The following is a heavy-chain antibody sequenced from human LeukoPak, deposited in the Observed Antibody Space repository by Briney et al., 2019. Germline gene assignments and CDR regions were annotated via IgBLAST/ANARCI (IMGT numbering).Heavy chain of an antibody. CDR3: AKTRMHCSGGSCYSHDY. CDR1: GFTVSINY. V-gene: IGHV3-66*01. D-gene: IGHD2-15*01. J-gene: IGHJ4*02. Sequence: GGSLRLSCAASGFTVSINYMTWVRQAPGKGLEWVSVVYSGGSTYYADSVKGRFTVSRDNSKNTLYLQMNSLRAEDTAVYYCAKTRMHCSGGSCYSHDYWGQGTLVTVSS. CDR2: VYSGGST.